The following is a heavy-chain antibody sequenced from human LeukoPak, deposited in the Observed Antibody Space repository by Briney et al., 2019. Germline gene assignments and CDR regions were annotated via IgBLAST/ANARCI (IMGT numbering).Heavy chain of an antibody. Sequence: GGSLRLSCAASGFTVSSNYMSWVRQAPGKGPEWVSVIYSGGTTYYADSVKGRFTISRDNSKNTLYLQMNSLRAEDTAVYYCARVGSGWPNWYFDLWGRGTLVTVSS. D-gene: IGHD6-25*01. CDR2: IYSGGTT. CDR1: GFTVSSNY. J-gene: IGHJ2*01. CDR3: ARVGSGWPNWYFDL. V-gene: IGHV3-53*01.